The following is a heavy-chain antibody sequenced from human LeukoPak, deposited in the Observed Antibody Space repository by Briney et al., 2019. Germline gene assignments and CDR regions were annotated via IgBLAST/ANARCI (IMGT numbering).Heavy chain of an antibody. CDR1: GYTFTGYY. D-gene: IGHD5-18*01. J-gene: IGHJ4*02. V-gene: IGHV1-2*02. CDR2: INPNSGGT. CDR3: ARITAMADYGDY. Sequence: ASVKVSCKASGYTFTGYYMHWLRQAPGQGLEWMGWINPNSGGTNYAQKFQGRVTMTRDTSISTAYMELSRLRSDDTAVYYCARITAMADYGDYWGQGTLVTVSS.